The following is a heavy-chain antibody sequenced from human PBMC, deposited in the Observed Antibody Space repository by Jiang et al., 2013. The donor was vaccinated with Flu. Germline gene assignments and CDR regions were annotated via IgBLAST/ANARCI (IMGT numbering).Heavy chain of an antibody. Sequence: QLVESGGAAVQPGGSLRLSCAASGFSFGGYAMHWFRQLPGKGLQWISLISWDSSITYYADSVRGRFTISRDNIKNSLYLQVSSLTVEDTALYYCARENTGSFYWGQGTLVTVSS. D-gene: IGHD1-26*01. J-gene: IGHJ4*02. CDR2: ISWDSSIT. CDR3: ARENTGSFY. CDR1: GFSFGGYA. V-gene: IGHV3-43D*04.